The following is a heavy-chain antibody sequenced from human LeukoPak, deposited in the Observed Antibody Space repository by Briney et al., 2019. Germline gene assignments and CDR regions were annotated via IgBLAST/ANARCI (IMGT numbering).Heavy chain of an antibody. V-gene: IGHV3-23*01. CDR1: GFTFSSYA. J-gene: IGHJ4*02. Sequence: GGSLRLSCAASGFTFSSYAMNWVRQTPGKGLEWVSGISGSGGSLYYADSVKGRFTISRDNSKNTFYLQMNSLRAEDTAIYYCAKDFVAVTAIGKYYSDYWGQGTLVTVSA. CDR2: ISGSGGSL. CDR3: AKDFVAVTAIGKYYSDY. D-gene: IGHD2-21*02.